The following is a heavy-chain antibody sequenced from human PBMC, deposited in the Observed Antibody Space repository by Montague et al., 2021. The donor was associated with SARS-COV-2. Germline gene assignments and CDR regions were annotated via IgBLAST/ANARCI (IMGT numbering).Heavy chain of an antibody. J-gene: IGHJ6*03. V-gene: IGHV4-34*01. CDR3: ARLGDGVVPSPILGVGPYYSYYYIDV. D-gene: IGHD3-10*01. CDR1: GGSFSTYS. Sequence: ETLSLTCAVHGGSFSTYSWNWIRQPPGKGLEWIGEIHHGGSTNYNPSLKSRVTISADTSKNQFSLKLTSVAAADTAVYYCARLGDGVVPSPILGVGPYYSYYYIDVLGKGTTVTVSS. CDR2: IHHGGST.